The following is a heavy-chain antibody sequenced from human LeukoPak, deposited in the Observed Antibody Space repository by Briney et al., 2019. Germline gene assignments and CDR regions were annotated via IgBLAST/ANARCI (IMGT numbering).Heavy chain of an antibody. CDR2: IYYSGST. J-gene: IGHJ5*02. V-gene: IGHV4-31*03. D-gene: IGHD6-13*01. CDR1: GGSISSGGYY. Sequence: SETLSLTCTVSGGSISSGGYYWSWIRQHPGKGLEWIGYIYYSGSTYYNPSLKSRVTISVDTSKNQFSLKLSSVTAADTAVYYCARGASSWYYNWFDPWGQGTLVTVSS. CDR3: ARGASSWYYNWFDP.